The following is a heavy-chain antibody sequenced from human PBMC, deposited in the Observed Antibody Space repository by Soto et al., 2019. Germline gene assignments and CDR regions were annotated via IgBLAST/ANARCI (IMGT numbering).Heavy chain of an antibody. D-gene: IGHD3-10*01. CDR1: GGSISSYS. J-gene: IGHJ6*02. V-gene: IGHV4-59*01. Sequence: SETLSLTCTVSGGSISSYSWSWIRQPPGKGLEWMGYIYYSGSTNYNPSLKSRVTISVDTSKNQFSLKLSSVTAADTAVYYCARHYYGSGSYYGLYYYYYGMDVWGQGTTVTVSS. CDR2: IYYSGST. CDR3: ARHYYGSGSYYGLYYYYYGMDV.